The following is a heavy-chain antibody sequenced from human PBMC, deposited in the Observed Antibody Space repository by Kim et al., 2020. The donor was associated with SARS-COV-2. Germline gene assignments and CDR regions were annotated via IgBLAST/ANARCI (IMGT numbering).Heavy chain of an antibody. CDR2: INQDGSAK. J-gene: IGHJ4*02. CDR1: GFTFSTYW. Sequence: GGSLRLSCAASGFTFSTYWMTWVRQAPGKGLEWVANINQDGSAKNYVGSVKGRFTISRDNAKNSLYLEMSSLRAEDTAVYYCASGGWDDFLGEGTLVTV. V-gene: IGHV3-7*01. CDR3: ASGGWDDF. D-gene: IGHD6-19*01.